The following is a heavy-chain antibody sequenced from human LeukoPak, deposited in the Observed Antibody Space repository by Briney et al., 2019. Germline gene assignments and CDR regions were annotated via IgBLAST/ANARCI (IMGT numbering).Heavy chain of an antibody. CDR1: GFTFTSYA. Sequence: PGGCLRLSCAASGFTFTSYAMHWVRQAPGKGLEWVAVISYGGSNKYYADSVEGRFTISRDNSKNTLYLQMNSLRAEDTAVYYCARGLIRGSWYVGYWGQGTLVTVSS. CDR3: ARGLIRGSWYVGY. J-gene: IGHJ4*02. D-gene: IGHD6-13*01. V-gene: IGHV3-30-3*01. CDR2: ISYGGSNK.